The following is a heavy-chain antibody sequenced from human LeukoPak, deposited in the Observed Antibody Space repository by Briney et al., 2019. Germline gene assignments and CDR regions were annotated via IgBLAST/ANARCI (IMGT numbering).Heavy chain of an antibody. V-gene: IGHV3-13*01. CDR1: GYTFSSYD. CDR3: ARGAKYGSGSYYVSWFDP. D-gene: IGHD3-10*01. Sequence: GGSLRLSCAASGYTFSSYDMHWVRQATGKGLQWVSAIGTAGDTYYPGSVKGRFTISRENAKNSLYLQMNGLRAGDTAVYYCARGAKYGSGSYYVSWFDPWGQGTLVTVSS. J-gene: IGHJ5*02. CDR2: IGTAGDT.